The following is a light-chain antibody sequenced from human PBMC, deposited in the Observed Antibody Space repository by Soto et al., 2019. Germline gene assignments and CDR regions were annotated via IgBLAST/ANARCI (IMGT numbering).Light chain of an antibody. J-gene: IGLJ2*01. Sequence: QSVLTQPPSASGSPGQSITISCTGTSSDVGGYNYVSWYQQHPGKAPKLIIYEVNKRPSGVPDRFSGSKSGNTASLTVTGLQAEDEADYYCSSYAGSNNWIFGEGNKVTVL. CDR1: SSDVGGYNY. CDR2: EVN. V-gene: IGLV2-8*01. CDR3: SSYAGSNNWI.